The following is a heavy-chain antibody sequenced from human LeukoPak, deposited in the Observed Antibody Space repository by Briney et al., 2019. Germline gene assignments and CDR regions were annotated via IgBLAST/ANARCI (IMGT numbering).Heavy chain of an antibody. V-gene: IGHV4-4*02. Sequence: SETLSLTCAVSGVSITSATWWSWVRQPPGKGLEWIGEIYHSGSTNYNPSLESRVTISLDKSQNQYSLKLSSMTAADTAVYYCAKAVRVATLVYWGQGKLVTVST. CDR2: IYHSGST. CDR3: AKAVRVATLVY. J-gene: IGHJ4*02. CDR1: GVSITSATW. D-gene: IGHD5-12*01.